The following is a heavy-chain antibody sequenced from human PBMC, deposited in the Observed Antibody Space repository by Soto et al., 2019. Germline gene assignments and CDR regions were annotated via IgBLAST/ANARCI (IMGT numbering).Heavy chain of an antibody. Sequence: GGSLRLSCAASGFTVSSNYMSWVRQAPGKGLEWVSVIYSGGSTYYADSVKGRFTISRDNSKSTLYLQMNSLRAEDTAVYHCAKAPQQLVPGAGYFQHWGQGTLVTVSS. V-gene: IGHV3-53*01. J-gene: IGHJ1*01. D-gene: IGHD6-13*01. CDR1: GFTVSSNY. CDR2: IYSGGST. CDR3: AKAPQQLVPGAGYFQH.